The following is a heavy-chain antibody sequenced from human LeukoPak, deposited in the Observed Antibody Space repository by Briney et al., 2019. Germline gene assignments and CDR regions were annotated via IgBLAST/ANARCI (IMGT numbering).Heavy chain of an antibody. V-gene: IGHV4-39*01. J-gene: IGHJ4*02. CDR3: ARRNAKTRGLVRSVDY. D-gene: IGHD6-19*01. CDR1: GGSISSSSYY. Sequence: PSETLSLTCTVSGGSISSSSYYWGWIRQPPGKGLEWIGSIYYSGSTYYNPSLKSRVTISVDTSKNQFSLKLSSVTAADTAVYFCARRNAKTRGLVRSVDYWGQGTLVTVSS. CDR2: IYYSGST.